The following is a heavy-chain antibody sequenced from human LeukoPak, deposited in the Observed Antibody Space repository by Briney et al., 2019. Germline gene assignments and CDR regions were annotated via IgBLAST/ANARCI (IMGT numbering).Heavy chain of an antibody. CDR2: IRYDGSNK. CDR1: GFTFSSYG. Sequence: SGGSLRLSCAASGFTFSSYGMHWVRQAPGKGPEWVAFIRYDGSNKYYADSVKGRFTISRDNSKNTLYLQMNSLRAEDTAVYYCAKGGYYYDSSGSDYWGQGTLVTVS. V-gene: IGHV3-30*02. J-gene: IGHJ4*02. D-gene: IGHD3-22*01. CDR3: AKGGYYYDSSGSDY.